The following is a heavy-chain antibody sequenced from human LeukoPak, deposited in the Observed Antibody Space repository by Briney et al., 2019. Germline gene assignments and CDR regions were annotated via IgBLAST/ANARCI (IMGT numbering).Heavy chain of an antibody. CDR1: GFTFSSYA. CDR3: AKVNNYDDY. J-gene: IGHJ4*02. V-gene: IGHV3-30*04. Sequence: PGRSLRLSCAASGFTFSSYAMHWVRQAPGKGLEWVAVISYDGSNKYYADSVKGRFTVSRDNSKNMIYLQMNSLRGEDSAVYYCAKVNNYDDYWGQGTLVTVSS. CDR2: ISYDGSNK. D-gene: IGHD1/OR15-1a*01.